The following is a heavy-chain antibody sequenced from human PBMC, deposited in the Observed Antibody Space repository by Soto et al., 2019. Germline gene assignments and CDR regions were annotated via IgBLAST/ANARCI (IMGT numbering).Heavy chain of an antibody. J-gene: IGHJ4*02. Sequence: QVQLQESGPGLVKPSGTLSLTCAVSSGSISSSNWWSWVRQPPGKGREWIGEINHSGSTNYNPALKSRVTISVDKSKNEFSLKLSSVTAADTAVYYCARDVKGYGDYGSVYFDYWGQGTLVTVSS. V-gene: IGHV4-4*02. CDR1: SGSISSSNW. CDR2: INHSGST. CDR3: ARDVKGYGDYGSVYFDY. D-gene: IGHD4-17*01.